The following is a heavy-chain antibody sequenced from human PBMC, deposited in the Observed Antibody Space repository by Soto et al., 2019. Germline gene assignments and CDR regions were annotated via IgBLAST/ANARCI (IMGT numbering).Heavy chain of an antibody. Sequence: EAQLLESGGGLVQPGGSLRLSCAASGFTFRHSAMSWVRQAPGKGLEWFSAITGSGGDTYHADSVKGRFTISRDNSDNTLYLQMNSLRVEDTAVYYCAKGSDASRPYHFDQWGQGTLVTVSS. J-gene: IGHJ4*02. CDR1: GFTFRHSA. D-gene: IGHD2-2*01. CDR2: ITGSGGDT. V-gene: IGHV3-23*01. CDR3: AKGSDASRPYHFDQ.